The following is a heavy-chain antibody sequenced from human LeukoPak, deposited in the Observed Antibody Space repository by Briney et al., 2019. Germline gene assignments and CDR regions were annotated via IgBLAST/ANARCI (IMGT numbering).Heavy chain of an antibody. CDR2: ISSRGSTI. V-gene: IGHV3-11*01. Sequence: GGSLRLSCAASGFTFSDYYMSWIRQAPGKGLEWVSYISSRGSTIYYADSVKGRFTISRDNAKNSLYLQMNSLRAEDTAVYYCARDRKGYSYGYDYYYYGMDVWGQGTTVTVSS. J-gene: IGHJ6*02. CDR3: ARDRKGYSYGYDYYYYGMDV. D-gene: IGHD5-18*01. CDR1: GFTFSDYY.